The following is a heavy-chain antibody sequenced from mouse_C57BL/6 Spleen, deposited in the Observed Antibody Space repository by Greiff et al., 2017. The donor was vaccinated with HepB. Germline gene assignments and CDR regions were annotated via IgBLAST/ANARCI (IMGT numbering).Heavy chain of an antibody. V-gene: IGHV1-85*01. CDR1: GYTFTSYD. Sequence: QVQLKESGPELVKPGASVKLSCKASGYTFTSYDINWVKQRPGQGLEWIGWIYPRDGSTKYNEKFKGKATLTVDTSSSTAYMELHSLTSEDSAVYFCARFHYYGSSYDWYFDVWGTGTTVTVSS. CDR2: IYPRDGST. CDR3: ARFHYYGSSYDWYFDV. J-gene: IGHJ1*03. D-gene: IGHD1-1*01.